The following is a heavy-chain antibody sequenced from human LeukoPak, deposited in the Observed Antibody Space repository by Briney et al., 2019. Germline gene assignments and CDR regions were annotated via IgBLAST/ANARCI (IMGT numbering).Heavy chain of an antibody. V-gene: IGHV1-46*01. D-gene: IGHD3-16*01. CDR3: AGAVMMHGEAIPAH. Sequence: VASVKVSCKASGYTFSSHYVHWVRQAPGQGLEWMGLINPSGGSTSYAQKFQGRVTMTRDKSTSTVYMELKSVRSEDTAVYYCAGAVMMHGEAIPAHWGQGTPVTVSS. CDR1: GYTFSSHY. J-gene: IGHJ4*02. CDR2: INPSGGST.